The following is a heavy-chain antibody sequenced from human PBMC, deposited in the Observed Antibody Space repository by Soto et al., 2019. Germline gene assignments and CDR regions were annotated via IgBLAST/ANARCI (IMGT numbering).Heavy chain of an antibody. D-gene: IGHD3-9*01. CDR2: ISPYNGNR. CDR3: ARDFGDLTGNVVKGDIDC. J-gene: IGHJ4*02. Sequence: QAPLVQSGAEVSKPGASVKVSCKASGYAFLTYGISCVRQAPGQVLEWMGWISPYNGNRNSAEDFQGRLSLTTDTSTTTAYMELRGLRPDDTAVYFCARDFGDLTGNVVKGDIDCWGQGTLVTVSP. V-gene: IGHV1-18*04. CDR1: GYAFLTYG.